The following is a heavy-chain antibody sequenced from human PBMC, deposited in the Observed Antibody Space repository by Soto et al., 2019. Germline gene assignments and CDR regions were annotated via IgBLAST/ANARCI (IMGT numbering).Heavy chain of an antibody. CDR2: INHSGST. J-gene: IGHJ4*02. CDR3: ARGEVIRYFDY. V-gene: IGHV4-34*01. CDR1: GGSFSGYY. D-gene: IGHD3-22*01. Sequence: PSETLSLTCAVYGGSFSGYYWSWIRQPPGKGLEWIGEINHSGSTNYNPSLKSRVTISVDTSKNQFSLKLSSVTAADTAVYYCARGEVIRYFDYWGQGTLVTVSS.